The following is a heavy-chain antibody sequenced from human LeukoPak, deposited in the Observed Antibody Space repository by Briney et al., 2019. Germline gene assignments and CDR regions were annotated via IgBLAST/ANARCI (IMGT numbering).Heavy chain of an antibody. CDR3: ARAALYYDSSGYYYFAY. V-gene: IGHV1-8*01. D-gene: IGHD3-22*01. CDR1: GYTFTSYD. Sequence: ASVKVSCKASGYTFTSYDINWVRQATGQGLEWMGWMNPNSGNTGYAQKFQGRVTMTRDTSTSTVYMELSSLRSEDTAVYYCARAALYYDSSGYYYFAYWGQGTLVTVSS. CDR2: MNPNSGNT. J-gene: IGHJ4*02.